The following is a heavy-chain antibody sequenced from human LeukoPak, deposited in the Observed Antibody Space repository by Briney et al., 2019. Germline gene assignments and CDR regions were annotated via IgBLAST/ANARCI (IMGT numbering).Heavy chain of an antibody. CDR2: IYYSGST. CDR3: ARTFLLRANDY. Sequence: SETLSLTCTVSGGSISSYYWSWIRQPPGKGLEWIGYIYYSGSTNYNPSLKSRVAISVDTSKNQFSLKLSSVTAADTAVYYCARTFLLRANDYWGQGTLVTVSS. V-gene: IGHV4-59*08. J-gene: IGHJ4*02. CDR1: GGSISSYY. D-gene: IGHD3-22*01.